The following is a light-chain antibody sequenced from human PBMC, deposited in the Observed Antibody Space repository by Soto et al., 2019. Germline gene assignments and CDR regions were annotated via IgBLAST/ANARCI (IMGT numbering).Light chain of an antibody. CDR3: QQYDSYPFT. Sequence: DIQMTQSPSTLSASVGDRVTITCRASQSISNWLAWYQQKPGKAPKLLIYKASSLESGVPSRFSGSGSGTELTLTISSLQPDDFATYYCQQYDSYPFTFGQGTKLEIK. J-gene: IGKJ2*01. V-gene: IGKV1-5*03. CDR2: KAS. CDR1: QSISNW.